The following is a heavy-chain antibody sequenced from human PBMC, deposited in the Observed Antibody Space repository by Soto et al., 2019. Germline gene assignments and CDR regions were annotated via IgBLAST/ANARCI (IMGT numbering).Heavy chain of an antibody. CDR2: IYYSGST. Sequence: SETLSLTCTVSGGSISSYYWSWIRQPPGKGLEWIGYIYYSGSTNYNPSLKSRVTISVDTSKNQFSLKLSSVTAADTAVYYCAGTYSSSWYEGNWFDPWGQGTQVTVSS. D-gene: IGHD6-13*01. V-gene: IGHV4-59*01. CDR3: AGTYSSSWYEGNWFDP. J-gene: IGHJ5*02. CDR1: GGSISSYY.